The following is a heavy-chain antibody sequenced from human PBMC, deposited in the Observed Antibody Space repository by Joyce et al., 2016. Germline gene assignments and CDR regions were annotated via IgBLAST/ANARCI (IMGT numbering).Heavy chain of an antibody. CDR3: GRVDPTEQPIDY. V-gene: IGHV3-21*01. Sequence: EVQLVESGGGLVKPGGSLRLSCAASGFAFSTYTMSWVRQAPGKGLEWGSSISDNSRFIYYADSLKGRFTISRDNAKNSLYLQMNSRRAEDTAVYYCGRVDPTEQPIDYWGQGTLVTVCS. J-gene: IGHJ4*02. CDR2: ISDNSRFI. D-gene: IGHD6-13*01. CDR1: GFAFSTYT.